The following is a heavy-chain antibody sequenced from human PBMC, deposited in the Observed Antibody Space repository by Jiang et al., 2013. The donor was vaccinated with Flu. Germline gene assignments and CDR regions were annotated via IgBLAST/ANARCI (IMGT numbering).Heavy chain of an antibody. D-gene: IGHD3-9*01. CDR3: ARDVKTGYYLRLSPGIDWFRP. CDR2: IYHSGST. J-gene: IGHJ5*02. CDR1: GYSISSGYY. Sequence: GSGLVKPSETLSLTCTFSGYSISSGYYWGWVRQSPGKGLEWIGSIYHSGSTYYNPSLKSRVTMSVDTSKNQFSLKLRSVTAADTAVYYCARDVKTGYYLRLSPGIDWFRPWGQGTLVTVSS. V-gene: IGHV4-38-2*02.